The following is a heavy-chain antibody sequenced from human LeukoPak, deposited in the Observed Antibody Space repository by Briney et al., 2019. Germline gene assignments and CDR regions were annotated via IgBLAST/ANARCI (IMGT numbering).Heavy chain of an antibody. CDR3: ARIYYDSSGYYYEFDY. D-gene: IGHD3-22*01. CDR2: IYYSGST. V-gene: IGHV4-39*01. J-gene: IGHJ4*02. CDR1: GGSINSRTYY. Sequence: SETLSLTCTVSGGSINSRTYYWGWTRQPPWKGLEWIGNIYYSGSTFYNPSLKSRITISIDTSNNEFSLKLSSVTAADTAVYYCARIYYDSSGYYYEFDYWGQGTLVTVSS.